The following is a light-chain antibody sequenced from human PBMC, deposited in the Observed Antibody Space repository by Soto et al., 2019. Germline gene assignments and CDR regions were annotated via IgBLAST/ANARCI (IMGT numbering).Light chain of an antibody. Sequence: DSVRTQSQNSQAMSLGERATINCKSSQSVLYSSNNKNHLAWYQQKPGQPPKLVIYWASTRESGVPDRFSGSGSGTDFTLTISSLQAEDVAVYYCYQYFSTPLTFGGGTKVDI. CDR2: WAS. CDR1: QSVLYSSNNKNH. CDR3: YQYFSTPLT. V-gene: IGKV4-1*01. J-gene: IGKJ4*01.